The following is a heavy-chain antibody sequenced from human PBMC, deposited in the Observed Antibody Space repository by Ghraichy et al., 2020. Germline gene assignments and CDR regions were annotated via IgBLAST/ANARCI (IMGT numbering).Heavy chain of an antibody. CDR3: ARASPGYYFAFDI. J-gene: IGHJ3*02. V-gene: IGHV4-30-2*01. Sequence: SETLSLTCAVSGGSISSGGYSWSWIRQPPGKGLEWIGYIYHSGSTYYNPSLKSRVTISVDRSKNQFSLKLSSVTAADTAVYYCARASPGYYFAFDIWGQGTMVTVSS. D-gene: IGHD3-22*01. CDR2: IYHSGST. CDR1: GGSISSGGYS.